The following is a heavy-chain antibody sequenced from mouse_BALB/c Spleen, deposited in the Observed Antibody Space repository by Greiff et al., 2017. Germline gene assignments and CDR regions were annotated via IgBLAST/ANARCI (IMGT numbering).Heavy chain of an antibody. CDR3: ARIGMITTYAMDY. Sequence: QVQLKQSGAELVRPGSSVKISCKASGYAFSSYWMNWVKQRPGQGLEWIGQIYPGDGDTNYNGKFKGKATLTADKSSSTAYMQLSSLTSEDSAVYFCARIGMITTYAMDYWGQGTSVTVSS. CDR2: IYPGDGDT. J-gene: IGHJ4*01. CDR1: GYAFSSYW. D-gene: IGHD2-4*01. V-gene: IGHV1-80*01.